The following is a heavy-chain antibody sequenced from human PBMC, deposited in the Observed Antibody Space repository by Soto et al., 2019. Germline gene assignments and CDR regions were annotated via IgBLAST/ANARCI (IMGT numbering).Heavy chain of an antibody. J-gene: IGHJ4*02. CDR2: ISGSGGST. CDR1: GFTFSSYR. Sequence: EVQLVESGGGLVKPGGSLRLSCAASGFTFSSYRMNWVRQAPGKGLEWVSGISGSGGSTYYADSVKGRFTSSRDNSKNTLYPQMNGLRAEDTAVYYCAKARGMDILTGHVFDYWGQGTLVTVSS. V-gene: IGHV3-23*04. D-gene: IGHD3-9*01. CDR3: AKARGMDILTGHVFDY.